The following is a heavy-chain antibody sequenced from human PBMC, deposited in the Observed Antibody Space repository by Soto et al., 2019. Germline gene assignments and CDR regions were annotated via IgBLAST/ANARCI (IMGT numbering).Heavy chain of an antibody. D-gene: IGHD2-15*01. Sequence: SETLSLTCTVSGGSISSGGYYWSWIRQHPGKGLEWIGYIYYSGSTYYNPSLKSRVTISVDTSKNQFSLKLSSVTAADTAVYYWAGLSGGWYNWYNPGAQETPVPISA. CDR3: AGLSGGWYNWYNP. J-gene: IGHJ5*02. CDR1: GGSISSGGYY. CDR2: IYYSGST. V-gene: IGHV4-31*03.